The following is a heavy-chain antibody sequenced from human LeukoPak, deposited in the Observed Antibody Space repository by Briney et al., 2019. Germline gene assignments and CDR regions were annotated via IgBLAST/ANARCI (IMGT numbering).Heavy chain of an antibody. D-gene: IGHD3-10*01. CDR1: GFTFSSYW. V-gene: IGHV3-7*01. CDR3: ARDRSGGSGVFDY. J-gene: IGHJ4*02. CDR2: IKQDGSEK. Sequence: GGSLRLSCAASGFTFSSYWMSWVRQAPGKGLEWVANIKQDGSEKYYVASVKGRFTISRDNAKNSLYLQMNSLRAEDTAVYSCARDRSGGSGVFDYWGQGTLVTVSS.